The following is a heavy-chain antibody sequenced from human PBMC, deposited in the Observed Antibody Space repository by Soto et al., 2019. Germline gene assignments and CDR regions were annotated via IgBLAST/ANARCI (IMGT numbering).Heavy chain of an antibody. Sequence: ASVKVSCKASGYTFTSYYMHWVRQAPGQGLEWMGIINPSGGSTSYAQKFQGRVTMTRDTSTSTVYMELSSLRSEDTAVYYCARDRAAAGTSYYYGMDVWGQGTTVTVSS. V-gene: IGHV1-46*01. D-gene: IGHD6-13*01. CDR2: INPSGGST. J-gene: IGHJ6*02. CDR1: GYTFTSYY. CDR3: ARDRAAAGTSYYYGMDV.